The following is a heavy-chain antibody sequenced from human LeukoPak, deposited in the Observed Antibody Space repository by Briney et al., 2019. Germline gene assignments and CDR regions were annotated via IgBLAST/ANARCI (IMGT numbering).Heavy chain of an antibody. CDR2: IIPIFVTA. Sequence: SSGKVSCKASGGTFSSYAISWVRQAPGQGLEWMGRIIPIFVTANYAQKFQGRVTITTDESTSTAYMELSSLRSEDTAVYYCARDLEWSNYYDSSGKWSDPWGQGTLVTVSS. V-gene: IGHV1-69*05. CDR3: ARDLEWSNYYDSSGKWSDP. CDR1: GGTFSSYA. D-gene: IGHD3-22*01. J-gene: IGHJ5*02.